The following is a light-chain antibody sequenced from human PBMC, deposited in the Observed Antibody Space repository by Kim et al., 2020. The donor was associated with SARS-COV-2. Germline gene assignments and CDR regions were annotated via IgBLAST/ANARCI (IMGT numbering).Light chain of an antibody. Sequence: SYELTQPPSVSVAPGKTARITCGGNNIGSKSVHWYQQKPDQAPVLVIYYDSDRPSGIPERFSGSNSGNTATLTISRVEAGDEADYYCQVWDSSSDHNYVFGTGTKVTVL. CDR2: YDS. V-gene: IGLV3-21*04. J-gene: IGLJ1*01. CDR1: NIGSKS. CDR3: QVWDSSSDHNYV.